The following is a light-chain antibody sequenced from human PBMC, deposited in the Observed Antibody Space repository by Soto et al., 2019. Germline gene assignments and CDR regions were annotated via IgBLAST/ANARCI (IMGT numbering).Light chain of an antibody. CDR3: QLYGGSHMFS. J-gene: IGKJ2*01. CDR1: QSVSSNY. CDR2: RAS. Sequence: DIVLTQSPGTLSLSPGERATLSCRASQSVSSNYLAWYQQKPGQTPKVLIYRASTRATGIPDRFSGSGSGTDFTLTISRLEAEDFAVYYCQLYGGSHMFSFGQGTKLEIK. V-gene: IGKV3-20*01.